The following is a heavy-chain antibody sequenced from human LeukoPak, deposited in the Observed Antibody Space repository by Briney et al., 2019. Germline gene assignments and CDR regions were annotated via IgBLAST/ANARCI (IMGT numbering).Heavy chain of an antibody. CDR1: GFTFSNYA. D-gene: IGHD5-18*01. J-gene: IGHJ4*02. Sequence: GGSLRLSCAASGFTFSNYAMHWVRQAPGKGLEWVAVISYDGSNKYYADSVKGRFTISRDNSKNTLYLQMNSLRAEDTAVYYCAKDLGGQRGYSYGFDYWGQGTLVTVSS. CDR3: AKDLGGQRGYSYGFDY. CDR2: ISYDGSNK. V-gene: IGHV3-30*04.